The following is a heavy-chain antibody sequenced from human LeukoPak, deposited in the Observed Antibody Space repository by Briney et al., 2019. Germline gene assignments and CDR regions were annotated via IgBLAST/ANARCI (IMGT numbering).Heavy chain of an antibody. CDR1: GGSISSSSYY. V-gene: IGHV4-39*07. CDR3: ASMIGLPMDV. J-gene: IGHJ6*03. Sequence: TSETLSLTCTVSGGSISSSSYYWGWICQPPGKGLEWIGSIYYSGSTYYNPSLKSRVTISVDTSKNQFSLKLSSVTAADTAVYYCASMIGLPMDVWGKGTTVTVSS. CDR2: IYYSGST. D-gene: IGHD3-16*01.